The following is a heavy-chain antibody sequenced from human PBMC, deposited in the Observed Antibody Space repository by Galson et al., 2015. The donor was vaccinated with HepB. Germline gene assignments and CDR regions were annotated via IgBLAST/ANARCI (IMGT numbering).Heavy chain of an antibody. CDR1: GFTFSSYA. D-gene: IGHD3-22*01. J-gene: IGHJ4*02. Sequence: SLRLSCAASGFTFSSYAMHWVRQAPGKGLEYVSAISSNGGSTYYANSVKGRFTISRDNSKNTLYLQMGSLRAEDMAVYYCARGGYDSSGYYYDLVDGYWGQGTLVTVSS. CDR2: ISSNGGST. CDR3: ARGGYDSSGYYYDLVDGY. V-gene: IGHV3-64*01.